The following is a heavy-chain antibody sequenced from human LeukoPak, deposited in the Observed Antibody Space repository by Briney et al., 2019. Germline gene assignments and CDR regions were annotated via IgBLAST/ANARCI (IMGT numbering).Heavy chain of an antibody. Sequence: TLSLTCTVSGGSISSGSYYWSWIRQPAGKGLEWIGRIYTSGSTNYNPSLKSRVTISVDTSKNQFSLKLSSVTAADTAVYYCAREKPQRNIRFLAQTHFDYWGQGTLVTVSS. J-gene: IGHJ4*02. D-gene: IGHD3-3*01. CDR3: AREKPQRNIRFLAQTHFDY. V-gene: IGHV4-61*02. CDR2: IYTSGST. CDR1: GGSISSGSYY.